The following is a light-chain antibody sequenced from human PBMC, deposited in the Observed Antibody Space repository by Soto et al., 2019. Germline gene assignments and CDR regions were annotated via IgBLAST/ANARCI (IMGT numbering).Light chain of an antibody. Sequence: QPVLTQPPSASGTPGQRVTISCSGSRSNIGSNTVNWYQQLPGTAPKLLIYDNNQRPSGVPDRFSGSKSGTSASLAISRLQSEDEADYYCAAWDDSLKGVFGGGTKLTVL. J-gene: IGLJ2*01. CDR3: AAWDDSLKGV. V-gene: IGLV1-44*01. CDR2: DNN. CDR1: RSNIGSNT.